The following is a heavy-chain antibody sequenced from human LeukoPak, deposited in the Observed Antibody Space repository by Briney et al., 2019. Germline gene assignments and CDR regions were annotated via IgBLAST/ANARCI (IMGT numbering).Heavy chain of an antibody. CDR1: GYTFTSYG. J-gene: IGHJ6*02. Sequence: ASVKVSCKASGYTFTSYGTSWVRQAPGQGLEWMGWISAYNGNTNYAQKLQGRVTMTTDTSTSTAYMELRSLRSDDTAVYYCARGELYYDILTGYYHYYYGMDVWGQGTTVTVSS. D-gene: IGHD3-9*01. CDR3: ARGELYYDILTGYYHYYYGMDV. CDR2: ISAYNGNT. V-gene: IGHV1-18*01.